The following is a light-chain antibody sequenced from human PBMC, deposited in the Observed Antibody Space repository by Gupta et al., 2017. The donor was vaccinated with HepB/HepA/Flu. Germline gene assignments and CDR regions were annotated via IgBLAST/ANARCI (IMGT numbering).Light chain of an antibody. V-gene: IGKV3-20*01. CDR1: QSVSSSY. CDR2: GAS. CDR3: HQYGGSPGT. Sequence: DIVLTQSPGTPALSPGERATPSCRASQSVSSSYFAWYQQKRGQAPRLLLYGASIRATGVPDRCSGSGTGKDFTLTISGLEPEDFAFYYCHQYGGSPGTFGPGTKVEIK. J-gene: IGKJ1*01.